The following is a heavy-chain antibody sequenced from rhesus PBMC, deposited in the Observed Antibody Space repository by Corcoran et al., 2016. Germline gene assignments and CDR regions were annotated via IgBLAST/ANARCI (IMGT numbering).Heavy chain of an antibody. CDR2: VAGYGSST. V-gene: IGHV4-73*01. D-gene: IGHD1-1*01. Sequence: QVKLQQWGEGLVKPSETLSLTCALYGGSISGYYYWSWIRPAPGRGLEWIGNVAGYGSSTNYNPSLKSRVTISKDTSKNQFSLRLTSVTAADTAVYYCARRGRRRNQPYNFDYWGQGVLVTVSS. CDR1: GGSISGYYY. J-gene: IGHJ4*01. CDR3: ARRGRRRNQPYNFDY.